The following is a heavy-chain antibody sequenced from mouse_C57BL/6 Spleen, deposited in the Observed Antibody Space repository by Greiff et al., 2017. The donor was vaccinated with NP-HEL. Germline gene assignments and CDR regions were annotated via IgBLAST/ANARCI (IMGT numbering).Heavy chain of an antibody. J-gene: IGHJ4*01. Sequence: EVKLLESGPGLVKPSQSLSLTCSVTGYSITSGYYWNWIRQFPGNKLEWMGYISYDGSNNYNPSLKNRISITRDTSKNQFFLKLNSVTTEDTATYYCAREEYDGMGGAMDYWGQGTSVTVSS. CDR3: AREEYDGMGGAMDY. CDR1: GYSITSGYY. CDR2: ISYDGSN. D-gene: IGHD2-14*01. V-gene: IGHV3-6*01.